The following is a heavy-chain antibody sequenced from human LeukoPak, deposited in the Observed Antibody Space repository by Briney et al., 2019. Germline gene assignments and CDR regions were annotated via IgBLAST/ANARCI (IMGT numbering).Heavy chain of an antibody. CDR1: GGSISSHY. J-gene: IGHJ6*03. CDR2: IYYSGST. D-gene: IGHD2-8*02. Sequence: SETLSLTCTVSGGSISSHYWSWIRQPPGKGLEWIGYIYYSGSTNYNPSLKSRVTISIDTSKNQFSLKLSSVTAADTAVYYCARVPVVYVPLYYYYYMDVWGKGTTVTVSS. V-gene: IGHV4-59*11. CDR3: ARVPVVYVPLYYYYYMDV.